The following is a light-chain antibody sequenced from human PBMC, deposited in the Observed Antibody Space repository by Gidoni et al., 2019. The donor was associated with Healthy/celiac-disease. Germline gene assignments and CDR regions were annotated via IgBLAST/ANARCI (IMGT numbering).Light chain of an antibody. CDR2: DAS. CDR3: QQRSNWSPLT. V-gene: IGKV3-11*01. Sequence: EIVLTQSPATLSLSPGERATLSCRASPSVSSYLAWYQQQPGQAPRLLIYDASNRATGTPARCSGRGSGTDFTLTISSLEPEDFAVYYCQQRSNWSPLTFGGGTKVEIK. CDR1: PSVSSY. J-gene: IGKJ4*01.